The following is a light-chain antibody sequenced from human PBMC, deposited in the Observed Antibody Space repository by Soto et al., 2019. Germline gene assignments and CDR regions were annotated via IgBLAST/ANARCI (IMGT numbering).Light chain of an antibody. CDR1: NIGSKG. J-gene: IGLJ2*01. Sequence: SYELTQPPSVSVAPGKTASISFGGNNIGSKGVHWYQQKPGQAPVLVIYSDTDLPTVIPWRFAGSNSANLATLTISSVEAGYEDDYYCQVWDSGSAPVVFGGGTKVTVL. CDR2: SDT. V-gene: IGLV3-21*04. CDR3: QVWDSGSAPVV.